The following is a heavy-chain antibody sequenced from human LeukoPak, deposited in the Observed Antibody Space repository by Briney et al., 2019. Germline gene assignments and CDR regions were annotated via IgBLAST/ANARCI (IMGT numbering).Heavy chain of an antibody. Sequence: ASVKVSCKASGYTFTSYDINWVRQATGQGLEWMGWMNPNSGNTGYAQKFQGRVTMTRNTSISTAYMELSSLRSEDTAVYYCARGTWVKEGSGSYYYFDYWGQGTLVTVSS. CDR1: GYTFTSYD. D-gene: IGHD3-10*01. CDR3: ARGTWVKEGSGSYYYFDY. CDR2: MNPNSGNT. V-gene: IGHV1-8*01. J-gene: IGHJ4*02.